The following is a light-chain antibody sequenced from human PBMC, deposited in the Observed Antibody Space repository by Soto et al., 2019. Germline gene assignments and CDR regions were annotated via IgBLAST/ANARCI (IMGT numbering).Light chain of an antibody. J-gene: IGKJ4*01. Sequence: EIVLTQSPGTLSLSPGERAALSCRASQRVSSSYLAWYQQKPGQAPRLLIYGASSRATGIPDRFSGSGSGTDFTLTISILEPEDFAVYYCQQYGSSPLTFGGGTTVEIK. CDR3: QQYGSSPLT. V-gene: IGKV3-20*01. CDR1: QRVSSSY. CDR2: GAS.